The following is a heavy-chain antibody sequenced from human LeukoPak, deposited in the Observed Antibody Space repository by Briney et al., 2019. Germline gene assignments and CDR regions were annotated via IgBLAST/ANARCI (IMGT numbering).Heavy chain of an antibody. V-gene: IGHV4-34*01. CDR1: GGSFSGYY. CDR2: INHSGST. J-gene: IGHJ3*02. Sequence: SETLSLTRAVYGGSFSGYYWSWIRQPPGKGLEWIGEINHSGSTNYNPSLKSRVTISVDTSKNQFSLKLSSVTAADTAVYYCARAGTTGMAFDIWGQGTMVTVSS. CDR3: ARAGTTGMAFDI. D-gene: IGHD1-7*01.